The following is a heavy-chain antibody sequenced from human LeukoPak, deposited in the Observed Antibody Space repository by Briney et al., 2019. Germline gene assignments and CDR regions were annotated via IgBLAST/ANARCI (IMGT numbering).Heavy chain of an antibody. Sequence: SETLSLTCTVSGYSISSGYYWGWIRQPPGKGLEWVGSIYHSGSTYYHPSLKSRVTISVDTSKNQFSLKLSSVTAADTAVYYCAHNGSGSYDYWGQGTLVTVSS. CDR3: AHNGSGSYDY. V-gene: IGHV4-38-2*02. CDR2: IYHSGST. D-gene: IGHD3-10*01. CDR1: GYSISSGYY. J-gene: IGHJ4*02.